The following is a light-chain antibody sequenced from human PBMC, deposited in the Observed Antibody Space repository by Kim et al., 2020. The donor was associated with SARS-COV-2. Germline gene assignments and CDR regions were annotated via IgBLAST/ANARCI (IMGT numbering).Light chain of an antibody. V-gene: IGLV3-19*01. J-gene: IGLJ3*02. Sequence: ALGQTVRRTCQGDSLRKYYATWYQQRPGQAPTLVLYGKYDRPSGIPDRFSGSASGNTASLTITGAQAEDEGDYYCSSRDSTGDHVVFGGGTQLTVL. CDR3: SSRDSTGDHVV. CDR2: GKY. CDR1: SLRKYY.